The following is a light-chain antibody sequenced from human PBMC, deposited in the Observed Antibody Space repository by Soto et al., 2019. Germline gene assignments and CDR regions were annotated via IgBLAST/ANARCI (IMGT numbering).Light chain of an antibody. Sequence: DIQLTQSPSSLSASVGDTVTITCRATRDINNFLAWYQERPGKAPKLLIYASTLHSGVPPRFRGSGTGTDFTLTISGLQPEDFGTYYCQQASSFPFTFGGGTEVQIK. J-gene: IGKJ4*01. CDR3: QQASSFPFT. CDR1: RDINNF. V-gene: IGKV1-12*01. CDR2: AS.